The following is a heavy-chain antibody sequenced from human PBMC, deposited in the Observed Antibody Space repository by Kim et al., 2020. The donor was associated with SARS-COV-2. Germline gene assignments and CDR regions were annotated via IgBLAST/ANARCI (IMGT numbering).Heavy chain of an antibody. Sequence: ASVKVSCKASGYTFTSYDINWVRQATGQGLEWMGWMNPNSGNTGYAQKFQGRVTMTRNTSISTAYMELSSLRSEDTAVYYCARGPVSSSSGWYVFRDYYYYMDVWGKGTTVTVSS. D-gene: IGHD6-19*01. CDR1: GYTFTSYD. CDR2: MNPNSGNT. V-gene: IGHV1-8*01. J-gene: IGHJ6*03. CDR3: ARGPVSSSSGWYVFRDYYYYMDV.